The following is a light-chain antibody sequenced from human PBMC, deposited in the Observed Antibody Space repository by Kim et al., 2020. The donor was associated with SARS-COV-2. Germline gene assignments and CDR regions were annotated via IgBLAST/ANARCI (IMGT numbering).Light chain of an antibody. Sequence: AVQMTQSPYSLSASVGDRVTITCRASQGIKHDLGWHQQKPGKAPKLLIYSASRLATGVPSRFSGSGFGTHFTLTISSLQPEDSATYYCLHDYNYPLSFGGGTKV. V-gene: IGKV1-6*01. CDR2: SAS. CDR3: LHDYNYPLS. CDR1: QGIKHD. J-gene: IGKJ4*01.